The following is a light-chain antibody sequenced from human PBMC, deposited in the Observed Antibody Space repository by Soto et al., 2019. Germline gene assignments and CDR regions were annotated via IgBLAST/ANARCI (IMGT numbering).Light chain of an antibody. CDR1: QSVGTY. CDR2: DAS. CDR3: QQRANWPVT. Sequence: EIVLTQSPGTLSLSPGERATLSCRASQSVGTYFAWYQQKPGQAPRLLIYDASKRAAGLPARFSGSGSGTDFTLTIRSLEPDDFGIYYCQQRANWPVTFGQGTRVDIK. J-gene: IGKJ1*01. V-gene: IGKV3-11*01.